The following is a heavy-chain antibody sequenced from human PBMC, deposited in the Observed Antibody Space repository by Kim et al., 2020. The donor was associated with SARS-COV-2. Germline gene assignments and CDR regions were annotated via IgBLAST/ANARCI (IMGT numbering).Heavy chain of an antibody. Sequence: SQTLSLTCAISGDSVSSNSAAWNWLRQSPSRGLEWLGRTYYRSKWYNDYAVSVKSRITINPDTSKNQFSLQLNSVTPEDTAVYYCARDRSVVVPAAIVSYYYYGMDVWGQGTTVTVSS. CDR2: TYYRSKWYN. CDR1: GDSVSSNSAA. CDR3: ARDRSVVVPAAIVSYYYYGMDV. J-gene: IGHJ6*02. V-gene: IGHV6-1*01. D-gene: IGHD2-2*02.